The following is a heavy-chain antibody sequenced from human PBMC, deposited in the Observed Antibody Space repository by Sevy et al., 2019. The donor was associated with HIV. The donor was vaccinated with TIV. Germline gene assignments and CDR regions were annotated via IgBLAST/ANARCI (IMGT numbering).Heavy chain of an antibody. D-gene: IGHD3-22*01. CDR1: GFTFSNYA. CDR3: ARGGYYYDNAAYYALDS. CDR2: IWSDGAYQ. V-gene: IGHV3-33*01. J-gene: IGHJ4*02. Sequence: GSLRLFCAATGFTFSNYAMHWVRQAPGKGMEWVAIIWSDGAYQYHGDSVKGRLTISRDNSKNTLYLQMNNVRVEDTAVYYCARGGYYYDNAAYYALDSWGQGTLVTVSS.